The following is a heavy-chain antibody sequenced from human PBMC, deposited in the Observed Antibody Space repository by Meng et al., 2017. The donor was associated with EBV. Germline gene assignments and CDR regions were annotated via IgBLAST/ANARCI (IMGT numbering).Heavy chain of an antibody. D-gene: IGHD6-6*01. CDR2: IYWDDDK. CDR3: AHIIAARPFDY. J-gene: IGHJ4*02. Sequence: QITFKGSGPTLVKPTQTLPLTCTFSGFSLSTRGVGVGWIRQPPGKALEWLALIYWDDDKRYSPSLKSRLTITKDTSKNQVVHTMTNMDPVDAATYYCAHIIAARPFDYWGQGTLVTVSS. CDR1: GFSLSTRGVG. V-gene: IGHV2-5*02.